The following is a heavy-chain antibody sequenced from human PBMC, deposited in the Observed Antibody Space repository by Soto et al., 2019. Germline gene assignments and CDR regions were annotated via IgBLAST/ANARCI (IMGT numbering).Heavy chain of an antibody. J-gene: IGHJ4*01. CDR1: GASIGASY. D-gene: IGHD4-17*01. V-gene: IGHV4-59*01. CDR3: ARVSTVTQLDC. Sequence: QVQLQESGPRLVKPSETLSLTCTVSGASIGASYWSWIRQSPGKGLEWMGYIFYSGSTNYSPSLNSRVSMTVDSSKNQVSLTLSSVTSADPAVYYCARVSTVTQLDCWGHGMLVTVSS. CDR2: IFYSGST.